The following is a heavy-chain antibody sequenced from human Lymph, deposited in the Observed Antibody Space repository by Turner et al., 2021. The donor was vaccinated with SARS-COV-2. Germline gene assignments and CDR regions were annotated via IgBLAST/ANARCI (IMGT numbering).Heavy chain of an antibody. CDR2: IKQDGSEK. J-gene: IGHJ4*02. CDR3: ARMGSSSWYFDY. D-gene: IGHD1-26*01. CDR1: GFTFSYSW. V-gene: IGHV3-7*01. Sequence: EVQLVESGGGLVQHGGSLRLSCAASGFTFSYSWMSWVRQAPGKGLEWVANIKQDGSEKYYVDSVKGRFTISRDNAKNSLFLQMNSLRAEDTAVYYCARMGSSSWYFDYWGQGTLVTVSS.